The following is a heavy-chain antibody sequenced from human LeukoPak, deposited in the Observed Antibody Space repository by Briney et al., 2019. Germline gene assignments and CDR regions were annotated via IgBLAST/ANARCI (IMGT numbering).Heavy chain of an antibody. D-gene: IGHD1-20*01. CDR1: GFTFSSYA. V-gene: IGHV3-30-3*01. CDR3: ASSNWNYYNY. CDR2: ISYDGSNK. Sequence: GRSLRLSCAASGFTFSSYAMHWVRQAPGKGLEWVAVISYDGSNKYYADSVKGRFTISRDNSKNTLYLQMNSLRAEDTAVYYCASSNWNYYNYWGQGTLVTVSS. J-gene: IGHJ4*02.